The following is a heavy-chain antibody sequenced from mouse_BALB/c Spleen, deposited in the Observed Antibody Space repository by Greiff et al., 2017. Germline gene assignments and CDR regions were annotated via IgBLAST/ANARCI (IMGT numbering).Heavy chain of an antibody. V-gene: IGHV2-9*02. J-gene: IGHJ4*01. CDR1: GFSLTSYG. Sequence: VQLQQSGPGLVAPSQSLSITCTVSGFSLTSYGVHWVRQPPGKGLEWLGVIWAGGSTNYNSALMSRLSISKDNSESQVFLKMNSLQTDDTAMYYCARVRDYDAMDYWGQGTSVTVSS. CDR3: ARVRDYDAMDY. CDR2: IWAGGST.